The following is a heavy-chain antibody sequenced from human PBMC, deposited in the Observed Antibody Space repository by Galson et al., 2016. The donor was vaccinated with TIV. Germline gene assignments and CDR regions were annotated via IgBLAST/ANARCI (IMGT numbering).Heavy chain of an antibody. CDR3: ARSRGYSYGYVDP. V-gene: IGHV1-69*13. CDR2: IIPVFGTT. D-gene: IGHD5-18*01. Sequence: SVKVSCKASGGTFNSYGISWVRQAPGQGLQWMGGIIPVFGTTKYSQDFQGRVAVTADESTGPAYMELSGLRFDDTAVYFCARSRGYSYGYVDPWGQGTLVTVSA. J-gene: IGHJ5*02. CDR1: GGTFNSYG.